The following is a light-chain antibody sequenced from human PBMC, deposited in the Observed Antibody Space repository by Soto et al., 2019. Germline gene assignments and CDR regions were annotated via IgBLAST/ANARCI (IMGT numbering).Light chain of an antibody. CDR2: KAS. CDR1: QSISSW. Sequence: DIQMTQSPSTLSASVGDRVTITCRTSQSISSWLAWYQQKPGKAPKLLIYKASSLESGVPSRFSGSGSGTEFTLTISSLQHDDFATYYCQQYKGYSTFGQGPKVEIK. J-gene: IGKJ1*01. CDR3: QQYKGYST. V-gene: IGKV1-5*03.